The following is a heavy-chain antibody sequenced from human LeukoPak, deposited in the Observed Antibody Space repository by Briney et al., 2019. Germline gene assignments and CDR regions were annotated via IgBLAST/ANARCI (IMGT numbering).Heavy chain of an antibody. Sequence: SVKVSCKASGGTFSSYAISWVRQAPGRGLEWMGGIIPIFGTANYAQKFQGRVTITADESTSTAYMELSSLRSEDTAVYYCARGGAGGRRLVGATGYFDYWGQGTLVTVSS. CDR1: GGTFSSYA. D-gene: IGHD1-26*01. CDR3: ARGGAGGRRLVGATGYFDY. CDR2: IIPIFGTA. J-gene: IGHJ4*02. V-gene: IGHV1-69*13.